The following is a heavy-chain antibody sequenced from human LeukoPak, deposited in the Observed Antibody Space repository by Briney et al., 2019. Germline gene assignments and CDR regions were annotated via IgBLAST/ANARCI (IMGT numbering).Heavy chain of an antibody. V-gene: IGHV1-8*01. Sequence: ASVKVSCKASGYTFTSYDINWVRRATGQGLEWMGWMNPNSGNTGYAQKFQGRVTMTRNTSISTAYMELSSLRSEDTAVYYCARKLHYYYYYYMDVWGKGTTVTVSS. J-gene: IGHJ6*03. CDR1: GYTFTSYD. CDR2: MNPNSGNT. CDR3: ARKLHYYYYYYMDV.